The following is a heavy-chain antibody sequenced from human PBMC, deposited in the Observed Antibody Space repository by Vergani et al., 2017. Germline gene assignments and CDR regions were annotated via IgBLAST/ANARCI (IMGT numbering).Heavy chain of an antibody. CDR3: AKDIGGSYFPY. J-gene: IGHJ4*02. CDR2: ISGSGGST. Sequence: QVQLVESGGGVVQPGRSLRLSCAASGFTFSSYGMNWVRQAPGKGLEWVSAISGSGGSTYYADSVKGRFTISRDNSKNTLYLQMNSLRAEDTAVYYCAKDIGGSYFPYWGQGTLVTVSS. CDR1: GFTFSSYG. D-gene: IGHD3-16*01. V-gene: IGHV3-NL1*01.